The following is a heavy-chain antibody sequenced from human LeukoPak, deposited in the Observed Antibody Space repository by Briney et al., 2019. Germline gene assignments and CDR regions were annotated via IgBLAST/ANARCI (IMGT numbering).Heavy chain of an antibody. Sequence: SETLSLTCAVYGGSFSGYYWSWIRQPPGKGLEWIGEINHSGSTNYNPSLKSRVTISVDTSKNQFSLKLSSVTAADTAVYYCARDTHYYDSSGYTFDYWGQGTLVTVSS. D-gene: IGHD3-22*01. V-gene: IGHV4-34*01. CDR2: INHSGST. CDR1: GGSFSGYY. J-gene: IGHJ4*02. CDR3: ARDTHYYDSSGYTFDY.